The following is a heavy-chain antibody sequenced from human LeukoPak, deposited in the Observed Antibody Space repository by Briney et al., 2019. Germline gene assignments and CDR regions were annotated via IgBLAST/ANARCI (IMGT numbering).Heavy chain of an antibody. CDR2: IYTSGST. J-gene: IGHJ6*03. CDR1: GGSISSGSYY. CDR3: ARERGGVIAVYYYCYMDV. Sequence: PSQTLSLTCTVSGGSISSGSYYWSWIRQPAGKGLEWIGRIYTSGSTNYNPSLESRVTISVDTSKNQFSLKLSSATAADTAVYYCARERGGVIAVYYYCYMDVWGKGTTVTVSS. D-gene: IGHD2-21*01. V-gene: IGHV4-61*02.